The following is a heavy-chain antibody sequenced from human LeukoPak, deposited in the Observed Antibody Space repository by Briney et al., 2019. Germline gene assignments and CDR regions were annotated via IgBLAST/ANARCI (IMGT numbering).Heavy chain of an antibody. Sequence: GRSLRLSCAASGFTFDDYAMHWVRQAPGKGLEWVSVIYSGGSTYYADSVKGRFTISRDNSKNTLYLQMNSLRAEDTAVYYCARDPMYSSYWHDYWGQGTLVTVSS. V-gene: IGHV3-66*01. J-gene: IGHJ4*02. D-gene: IGHD6-6*01. CDR3: ARDPMYSSYWHDY. CDR2: IYSGGST. CDR1: GFTFDDYA.